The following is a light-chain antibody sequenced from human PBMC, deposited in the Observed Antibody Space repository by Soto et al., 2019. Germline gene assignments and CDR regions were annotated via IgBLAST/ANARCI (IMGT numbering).Light chain of an antibody. CDR1: LPISNY. CDR3: QKYNSAPLT. Sequence: DIHMTQVRSSLSASFGTRFPLTCRASLPISNYLAWYQQKPGKIPNLLIYAASTLQAGVPSRFSGSGSGTDFTLTISSLQPEDVAAYYCQKYNSAPLTFGGGTKVDI. V-gene: IGKV1-27*01. J-gene: IGKJ4*01. CDR2: AAS.